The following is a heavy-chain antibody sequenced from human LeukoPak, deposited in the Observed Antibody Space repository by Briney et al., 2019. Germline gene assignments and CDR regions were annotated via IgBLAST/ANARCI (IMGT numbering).Heavy chain of an antibody. CDR1: GFTFSSYA. V-gene: IGHV3-23*01. Sequence: GGSLRLSCAASGFTFSSYAMSWVRQAPGKGLERVSAISASGGSTYYADSVKGRFTISRDNSKNTLYLQMNSLRAEDTAVYYCAKDGKLFYDSSGYYSSLYFDYWGQGTLVTVSS. J-gene: IGHJ4*02. CDR2: ISASGGST. D-gene: IGHD3-22*01. CDR3: AKDGKLFYDSSGYYSSLYFDY.